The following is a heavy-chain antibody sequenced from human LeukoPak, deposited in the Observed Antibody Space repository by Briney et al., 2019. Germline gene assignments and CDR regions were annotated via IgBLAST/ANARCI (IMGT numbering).Heavy chain of an antibody. D-gene: IGHD3-16*01. Sequence: GGSLRLSCAASGFTFSSYAMSWVRQAPGKGLEWVSAISGSGGSTYYADSVKGRSTISRDNSKNTLYLQMNSLRAEDTAVYYCAKTPLIWGFAYWYFDLWGRGTLVTVSS. J-gene: IGHJ2*01. CDR1: GFTFSSYA. V-gene: IGHV3-23*01. CDR2: ISGSGGST. CDR3: AKTPLIWGFAYWYFDL.